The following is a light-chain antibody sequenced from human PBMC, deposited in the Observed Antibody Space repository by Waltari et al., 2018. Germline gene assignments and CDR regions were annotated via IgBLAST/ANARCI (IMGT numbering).Light chain of an antibody. Sequence: EVVLTQSPATLSLSPGERATLSCRASHSVSNLLAWYQQKPGQAPRLLIYDASNTATGIPARFSGSGSGTDFTLTISSLETEDFAVYYCQQRRTWPLTFGGGTTVEI. CDR3: QQRRTWPLT. V-gene: IGKV3-11*01. CDR1: HSVSNL. J-gene: IGKJ4*01. CDR2: DAS.